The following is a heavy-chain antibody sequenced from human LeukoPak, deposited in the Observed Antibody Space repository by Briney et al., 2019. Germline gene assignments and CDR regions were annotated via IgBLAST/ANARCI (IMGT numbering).Heavy chain of an antibody. CDR1: GFSFRSFA. CDR3: ARDNGYSYGPVDY. J-gene: IGHJ4*02. CDR2: ISDNGAST. D-gene: IGHD5-18*01. V-gene: IGHV3-64*01. Sequence: PGGSLRLSCAASGFSFRSFAMAWVRQAPGKGLEYVSAISDNGASTYYATSVKGRFTISRDNSQNTLWLQRGSPRAEDMAVYYCARDNGYSYGPVDYWGQGNLVTVSS.